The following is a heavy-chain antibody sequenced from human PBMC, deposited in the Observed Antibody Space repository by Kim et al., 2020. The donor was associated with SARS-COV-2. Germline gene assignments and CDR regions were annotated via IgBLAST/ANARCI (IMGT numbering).Heavy chain of an antibody. Sequence: SETLSLTCTVSGDSITRDGYYWGWLRQSPGEGLEWIGYTSHSGGTYYKPSLQSRVTTSLDMSKNQFSLNLNSVTAADTAVYYCARSEHGGYDLDFWGQGILVTVSS. CDR2: TSHSGGT. D-gene: IGHD5-12*01. CDR1: GDSITRDGYY. J-gene: IGHJ4*02. V-gene: IGHV4-30-4*01. CDR3: ARSEHGGYDLDF.